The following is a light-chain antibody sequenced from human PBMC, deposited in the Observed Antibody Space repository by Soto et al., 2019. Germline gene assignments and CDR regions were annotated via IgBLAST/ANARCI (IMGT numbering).Light chain of an antibody. CDR2: EVS. Sequence: QSALTQPPSASGSPGQSVTLSCTGTSSDVGGYNYVSWYQQHPGKAPKLMIYEVSKRPSGVPDRFSGSKSGNTASLTVSGLQVEDEADYYCSSFEASNNVLFVGGTKVTVL. V-gene: IGLV2-8*01. CDR1: SSDVGGYNY. CDR3: SSFEASNNVL. J-gene: IGLJ2*01.